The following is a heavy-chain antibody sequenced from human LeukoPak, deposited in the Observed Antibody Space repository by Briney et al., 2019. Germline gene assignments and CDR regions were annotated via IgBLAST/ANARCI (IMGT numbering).Heavy chain of an antibody. D-gene: IGHD1-7*01. CDR3: ARDRPIDWNYGKNDAFDI. CDR2: IYYSGST. V-gene: IGHV4-59*12. J-gene: IGHJ3*02. Sequence: KPSETLSLTCTVSGGSISSYYWSWIRQPPGKGLEWIGYIYYSGSTNYNPSLKSRVTMSVDTSKNQFSLKLSSVTAADTAVYYCARDRPIDWNYGKNDAFDIWGQGTMVTVSS. CDR1: GGSISSYY.